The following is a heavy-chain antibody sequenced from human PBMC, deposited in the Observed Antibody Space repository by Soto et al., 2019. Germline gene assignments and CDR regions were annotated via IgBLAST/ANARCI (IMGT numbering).Heavy chain of an antibody. Sequence: GGSLSLSCAASGFTFSSYSRNWVRQAPGKGLECVSSISSCSSYIYYADSVKGRFTISRDNAKNSLYLQMNSLRAEDTAVYYCARGNVLRFLEWFPTYGMDVWGQGTTVTVYS. D-gene: IGHD3-3*01. CDR1: GFTFSSYS. CDR2: ISSCSSYI. J-gene: IGHJ6*02. V-gene: IGHV3-21*01. CDR3: ARGNVLRFLEWFPTYGMDV.